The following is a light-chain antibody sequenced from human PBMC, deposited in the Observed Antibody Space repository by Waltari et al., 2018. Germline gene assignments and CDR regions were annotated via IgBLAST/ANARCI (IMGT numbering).Light chain of an antibody. CDR1: QSVSSSD. J-gene: IGKJ4*01. CDR3: QQYGSSTLT. Sequence: EIVLTQSPGTLSLSPGERATLSCRASQSVSSSDLAWYQQKPGQAPRRLIYGASSRATGIPDRFSGSGSGTDFTLTISRLEPEDFAVYYCQQYGSSTLTFGGGTKVEIK. CDR2: GAS. V-gene: IGKV3-20*01.